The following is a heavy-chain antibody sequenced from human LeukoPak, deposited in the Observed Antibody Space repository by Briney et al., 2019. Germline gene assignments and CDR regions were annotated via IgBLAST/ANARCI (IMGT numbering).Heavy chain of an antibody. CDR1: GFTFSSYW. J-gene: IGHJ4*02. V-gene: IGHV3-7*03. CDR2: IKQDGSEK. D-gene: IGHD3-10*01. CDR3: ARDSTALLWFEIDY. Sequence: GGSLRLSCAASGFTFSSYWMSWVRQAPGKGLEWVANIKQDGSEKYYVDSVKGRFTISRDNAKNSLYLQMNSLRAEDTAVYYCARDSTALLWFEIDYWGQGTLVTVSS.